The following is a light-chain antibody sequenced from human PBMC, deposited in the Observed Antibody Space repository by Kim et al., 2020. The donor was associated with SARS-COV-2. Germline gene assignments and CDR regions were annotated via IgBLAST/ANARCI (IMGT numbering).Light chain of an antibody. CDR1: DIGTKS. V-gene: IGLV3-21*04. CDR3: QVWDSGSDQWV. CDR2: YDT. Sequence: SYELTQPPSVSEAPGKTATITCGGDDIGTKSVHXYQQKPGQAPVLVIYYDTDRPSGIPERFSASNSGNTATLTVSRVEAGDEADYYCQVWDSGSDQWVFG. J-gene: IGLJ3*02.